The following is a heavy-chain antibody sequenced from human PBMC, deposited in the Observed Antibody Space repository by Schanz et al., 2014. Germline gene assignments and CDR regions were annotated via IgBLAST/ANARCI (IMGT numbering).Heavy chain of an antibody. CDR1: GFTVSSNH. J-gene: IGHJ4*02. Sequence: DVQLLESGGGLVQPGGSLRLSCAVSGFTVSSNHMSWVRQAPGKGLEWVSVIYSGIGAYYADSVKGRFTISRDNSKNTLYLQMNSLRADDTAVYYCARGTDWNLHYWGQGALVTVSS. D-gene: IGHD1-1*01. CDR2: IYSGIGA. V-gene: IGHV3-66*01. CDR3: ARGTDWNLHY.